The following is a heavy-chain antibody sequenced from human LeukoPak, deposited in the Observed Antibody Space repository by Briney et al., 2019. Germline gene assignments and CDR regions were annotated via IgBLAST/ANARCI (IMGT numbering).Heavy chain of an antibody. Sequence: SETLSLTCAVYGGSFSGYYWSWIRQPPGKGLEWIGEINHSGSTNYNPSLKSRVTISVDTSKNQFSLKLSSVTAADTAVYYCARPPPDYDILPGHYYYMDVWGKGTTVPFPS. CDR3: ARPPPDYDILPGHYYYMDV. D-gene: IGHD3-9*01. J-gene: IGHJ6*03. V-gene: IGHV4-34*01. CDR1: GGSFSGYY. CDR2: INHSGST.